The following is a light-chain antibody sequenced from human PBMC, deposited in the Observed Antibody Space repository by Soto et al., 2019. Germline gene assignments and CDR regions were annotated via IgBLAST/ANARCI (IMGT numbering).Light chain of an antibody. CDR1: QDISNY. CDR2: AAS. Sequence: DIQMTQSPSSLSASVGDRVTITCRASQDISNYLAWFQQKPGKAPKSLIYAASNLQSGVPSKFSGSGSGTDFTLTISSLQPDDFATYYCQQYNTYPWTFGQGTKVEI. V-gene: IGKV1-16*02. CDR3: QQYNTYPWT. J-gene: IGKJ1*01.